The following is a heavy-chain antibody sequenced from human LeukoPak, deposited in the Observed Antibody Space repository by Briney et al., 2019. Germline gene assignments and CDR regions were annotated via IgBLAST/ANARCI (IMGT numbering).Heavy chain of an antibody. CDR2: INPNSGGA. Sequence: ASVKVSCKASGYTFTGYYMHWVRQAPGQGLEWMGWINPNSGGANYAQKLQGRVTMTRDTSISTAYMELSRLRSDDTAVYYCAREQQLVFYYFDYWGQGTLVTVSS. D-gene: IGHD6-13*01. CDR3: AREQQLVFYYFDY. CDR1: GYTFTGYY. V-gene: IGHV1-2*02. J-gene: IGHJ4*02.